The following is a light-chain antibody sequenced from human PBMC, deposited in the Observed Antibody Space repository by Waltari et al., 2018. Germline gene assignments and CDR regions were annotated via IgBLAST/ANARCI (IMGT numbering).Light chain of an antibody. V-gene: IGKV4-1*01. J-gene: IGKJ5*01. CDR3: QQYYSSPIS. CDR1: RSVFYNPNNKNY. CDR2: WAS. Sequence: EIVMTQSPDSLAVSLGEGAAIHCKSSRSVFYNPNNKNYLAWYQQKPRQPPKLLINWASSRESGVPDRFSGSGSGTDFTLTISSLQAEDVAVYYCQQYYSSPISFGQGTRLEIK.